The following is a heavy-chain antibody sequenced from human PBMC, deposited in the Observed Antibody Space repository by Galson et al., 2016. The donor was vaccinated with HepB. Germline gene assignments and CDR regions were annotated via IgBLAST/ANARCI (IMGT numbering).Heavy chain of an antibody. Sequence: SVKVSCKASGYSFTSYGIAWVRQAPGQGLEWMGWISDYNGDRNYAQKFQGRVTLTTDTSTTTVYMELTSLRSDDTAVYFCARGSSWRYFDYWGQGTQVTVS. D-gene: IGHD6-13*01. CDR3: ARGSSWRYFDY. J-gene: IGHJ4*02. CDR2: ISDYNGDR. V-gene: IGHV1-18*01. CDR1: GYSFTSYG.